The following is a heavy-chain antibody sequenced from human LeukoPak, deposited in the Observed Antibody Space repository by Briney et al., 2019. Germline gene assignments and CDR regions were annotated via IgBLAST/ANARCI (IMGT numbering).Heavy chain of an antibody. V-gene: IGHV5-51*01. CDR2: IYPGDSDT. J-gene: IGHJ4*02. CDR3: ARRVGSSSWFFDY. Sequence: GESLKIPCKGSGYSFTSYWIAWVRQMPGKGLEWMGIIYPGDSDTRYSPSLQGQVTISADKSISTAYLQWSSLKASDTAMYYCARRVGSSSWFFDYWGQGTLVTVSS. D-gene: IGHD6-13*01. CDR1: GYSFTSYW.